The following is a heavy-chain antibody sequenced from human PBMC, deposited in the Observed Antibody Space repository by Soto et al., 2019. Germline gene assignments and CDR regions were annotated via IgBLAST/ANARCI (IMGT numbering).Heavy chain of an antibody. V-gene: IGHV4-59*02. CDR3: ARVRHGWTFFDY. J-gene: IGHJ4*02. CDR1: GGSVSSFF. CDR2: LYYGGST. Sequence: SETLSLTCTVSGGSVSSFFWSWIRQPPGRGLEWIGYLYYGGSTHYSPSLKSRVTISVDTSQNQFSLNLMSVTAADTAIYYCARVRHGWTFFDYWSQGTLVT. D-gene: IGHD6-19*01.